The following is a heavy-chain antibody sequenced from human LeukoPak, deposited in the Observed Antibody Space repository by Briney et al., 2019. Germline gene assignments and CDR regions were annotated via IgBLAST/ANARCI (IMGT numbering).Heavy chain of an antibody. CDR1: GFTVSSNY. CDR3: ARDITGTTDDY. CDR2: IYSGGST. V-gene: IGHV3-66*02. D-gene: IGHD1-20*01. J-gene: IGHJ4*02. Sequence: PGGSLRLSCAASGFTVSSNYMSWVRQAPGKGLEWVSVIYSGGSTYYADSVKGRFTISRDNPKNTLYVQMNSLRAEDTAVYYCARDITGTTDDYWGQGTLVTVSS.